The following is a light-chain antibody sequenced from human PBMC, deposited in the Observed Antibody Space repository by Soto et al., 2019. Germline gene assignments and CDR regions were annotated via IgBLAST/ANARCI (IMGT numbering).Light chain of an antibody. CDR1: QGIANY. CDR3: QKYNSAPRT. Sequence: DIQMTQSPSSLSASVGDRVTISCRASQGIANYLAWYQQIAGQVPKLLIYAASTLQSGVPSRFSGSGSGTDFTLTISSLQPEDVATYYCQKYNSAPRTFGQGTKVEIK. CDR2: AAS. J-gene: IGKJ1*01. V-gene: IGKV1-27*01.